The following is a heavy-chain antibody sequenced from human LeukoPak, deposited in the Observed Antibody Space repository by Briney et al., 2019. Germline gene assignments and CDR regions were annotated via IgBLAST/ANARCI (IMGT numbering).Heavy chain of an antibody. CDR1: GFTFSRYE. Sequence: GGPLRLSCAASGFTFSRYEMNWVRQAPGKGLEGGSYISSSGSTIYHADSVKGRFTISRDHETKSLSLQISSLRVEDTAVYYCARVQQMVWWGQGTLVTVSS. J-gene: IGHJ4*02. CDR2: ISSSGSTI. V-gene: IGHV3-48*03. D-gene: IGHD2-8*01. CDR3: ARVQQMVW.